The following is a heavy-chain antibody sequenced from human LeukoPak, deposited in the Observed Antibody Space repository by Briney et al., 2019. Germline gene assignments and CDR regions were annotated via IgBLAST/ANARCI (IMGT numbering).Heavy chain of an antibody. CDR1: GFTFSSYA. CDR3: ARGEVHYIVVVPAATNDY. J-gene: IGHJ4*02. V-gene: IGHV3-30-3*01. D-gene: IGHD2-2*01. Sequence: PGRSLRLSCAASGFTFSSYAMHWVRQAPGKGLEWVAVISYDGSNKYYADSVKGRFTISRDNSKNTLYLQMNSLRAEDTAVYYCARGEVHYIVVVPAATNDYWGQGTLVTVSS. CDR2: ISYDGSNK.